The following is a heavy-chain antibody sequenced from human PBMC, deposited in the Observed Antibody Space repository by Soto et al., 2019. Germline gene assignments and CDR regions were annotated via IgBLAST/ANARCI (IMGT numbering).Heavy chain of an antibody. V-gene: IGHV3-23*01. CDR3: AKQMGVDEYCSGGSCYNAIDY. Sequence: EVQLLESGGGLVQPGGSLRLSCAASGFTFSSYAMSWVRQAPGKGLEWVSAIRRSGGSTYYADSVKGRFTISRDNSKKTLYLQMNSPRAEDTAVYYCAKQMGVDEYCSGGSCYNAIDYWGQGTLVTVSS. J-gene: IGHJ4*02. CDR2: IRRSGGST. CDR1: GFTFSSYA. D-gene: IGHD2-15*01.